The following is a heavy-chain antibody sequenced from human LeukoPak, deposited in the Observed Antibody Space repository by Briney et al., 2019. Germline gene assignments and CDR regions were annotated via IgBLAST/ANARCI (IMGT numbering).Heavy chain of an antibody. D-gene: IGHD6-13*01. CDR3: ARDKGQQLVVGAFDF. CDR2: IYYSGST. J-gene: IGHJ3*01. V-gene: IGHV4-61*01. CDR1: GGSVSSGSYY. Sequence: SETLSLTCTVSGGSVSSGSYYWSSIRQPPGKGLEWIGYIYYSGSTNYNPSLKSRVTISVDTSKNQFYLKLSSVTAADTAVYYCARDKGQQLVVGAFDFWGQGTMVTVSS.